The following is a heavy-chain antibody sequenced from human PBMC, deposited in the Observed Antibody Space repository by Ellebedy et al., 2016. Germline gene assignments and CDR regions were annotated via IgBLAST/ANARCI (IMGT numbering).Heavy chain of an antibody. Sequence: GGSLRLSXAASGFTFSNKWMHWVRQVPGKGPVWVARINNDGSSTTYADSVKGRFTISRDNAKNTLYLQMNSLRDEDTAVYSCLVGSVPGSYWRGYWGQGTLVTVSS. J-gene: IGHJ4*02. CDR2: INNDGSST. V-gene: IGHV3-74*03. CDR3: LVGSVPGSYWRGY. D-gene: IGHD3-10*01. CDR1: GFTFSNKW.